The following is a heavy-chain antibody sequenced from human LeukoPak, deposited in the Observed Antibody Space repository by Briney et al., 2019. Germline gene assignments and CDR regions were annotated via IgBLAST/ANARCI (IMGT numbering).Heavy chain of an antibody. J-gene: IGHJ5*02. CDR2: ISDNEGTT. CDR1: GFTFNYYA. D-gene: IGHD3-3*01. CDR3: AKDRNRDDFWSGFPAGWFDP. Sequence: GGSLRLSCAASGFTFNYYAMSWVRQAPGKGLEWVSGISDNEGTTYYTDSVKGRFTISRDNTKNTVYLQMNSLRAEDTAVYYCAKDRNRDDFWSGFPAGWFDPWGQGTLVTVSS. V-gene: IGHV3-23*01.